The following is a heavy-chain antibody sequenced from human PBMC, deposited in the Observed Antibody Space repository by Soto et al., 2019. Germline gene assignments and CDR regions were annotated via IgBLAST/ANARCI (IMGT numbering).Heavy chain of an antibody. V-gene: IGHV4-31*03. Sequence: QVQLQESGPGLVKPSQTLSLTCTVSGGSISSGGYYWSWIRQHPGKGLEWIGYIYYSGSTYYNPSLKRRVTISVATSKSPCSLKLSSVTAAATAVYYCAREPRTTPGWFDPWGQGTLVTVSS. D-gene: IGHD4-17*01. J-gene: IGHJ5*02. CDR3: AREPRTTPGWFDP. CDR2: IYYSGST. CDR1: GGSISSGGYY.